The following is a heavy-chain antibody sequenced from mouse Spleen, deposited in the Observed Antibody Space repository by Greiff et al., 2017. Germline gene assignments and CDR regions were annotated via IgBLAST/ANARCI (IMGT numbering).Heavy chain of an antibody. CDR1: GYTFTDYY. D-gene: IGHD2-3*01. CDR2: INPNNGGT. J-gene: IGHJ1*01. V-gene: IGHV1-26*01. CDR3: ARNGYYLYWYFDV. Sequence: EVQLQQSGPELVKPGASVKISCKASGYTFTDYYMNWVKQSQGKSLEWIGDINPNNGGTSYNQKFKGKATLTVDKSSSTAYMELRSLTSEDSAVYYCARNGYYLYWYFDVWGAGTTVTVSS.